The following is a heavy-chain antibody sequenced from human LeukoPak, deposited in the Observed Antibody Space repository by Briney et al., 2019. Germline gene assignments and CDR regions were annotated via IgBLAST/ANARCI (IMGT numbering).Heavy chain of an antibody. CDR2: ISYDGSNK. CDR1: GFTFSSYG. V-gene: IGHV3-30*18. J-gene: IGHJ4*02. Sequence: GRSLRLSCAASGFTFSSYGMHWVRQAPGKGLEWVAVISYDGSNKYYADSVKGRFTISRDNSKNTLYLQMNSLRAEDTAVYYCAKEFMVRGVPATDYWGQGTLVTVSS. CDR3: AKEFMVRGVPATDY. D-gene: IGHD3-10*01.